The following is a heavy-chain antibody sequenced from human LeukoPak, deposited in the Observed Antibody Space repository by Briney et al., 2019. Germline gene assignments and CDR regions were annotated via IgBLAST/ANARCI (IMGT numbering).Heavy chain of an antibody. CDR3: ARASGLVVVQAAPDY. D-gene: IGHD2-2*01. J-gene: IGHJ4*02. CDR2: IISSSSYI. Sequence: GGSLRLSCAASGFTFSSYSVNWVHQAPAKWLEWGSSIISSSSYIYYADSVKGRFTIPRDNAKNSLYLQMNSLRAEDTAVYSCARASGLVVVQAAPDYWGQGTLVTVSS. V-gene: IGHV3-21*01. CDR1: GFTFSSYS.